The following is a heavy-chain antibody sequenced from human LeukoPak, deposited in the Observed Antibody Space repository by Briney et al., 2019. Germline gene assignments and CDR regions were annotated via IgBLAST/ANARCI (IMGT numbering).Heavy chain of an antibody. V-gene: IGHV3-48*03. Sequence: GGSLRLSCTASGFTFSDYEMNWLRQAPGKGLEWLSYISGSGTTMYYADSVRGRFTISRDNAENSLYLQTNSLRAEDTATYYCARGLRKGRYFDYWGQGTLVTVSS. CDR3: ARGLRKGRYFDY. J-gene: IGHJ4*02. CDR2: ISGSGTTM. D-gene: IGHD3-16*01. CDR1: GFTFSDYE.